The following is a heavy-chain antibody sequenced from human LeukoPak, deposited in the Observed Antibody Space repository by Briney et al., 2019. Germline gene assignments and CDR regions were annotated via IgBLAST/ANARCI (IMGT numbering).Heavy chain of an antibody. Sequence: PGGSLRLSCAASGFTVSSNYMSRVRQAPGKGLEWVSVIYSGGSTYYADSVKGRFTISRDNSKNTLYLQMNSLRAEDTAVYYCARVDYGDYGFDYWGQGTLVTVSS. J-gene: IGHJ4*02. V-gene: IGHV3-66*01. CDR2: IYSGGST. CDR1: GFTVSSNY. D-gene: IGHD4-17*01. CDR3: ARVDYGDYGFDY.